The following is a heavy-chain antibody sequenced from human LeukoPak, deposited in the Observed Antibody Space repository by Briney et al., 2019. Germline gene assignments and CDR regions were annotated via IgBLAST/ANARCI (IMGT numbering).Heavy chain of an antibody. CDR2: ISSSSSYI. J-gene: IGHJ4*02. V-gene: IGHV3-21*01. CDR1: GFTFSSYS. Sequence: PGGSLRLSCAASGFTFSSYSMNWVRQAPGKGLEWVSAISSSSSYIYYADSVKGRFTISRDNAKNSLYLQMNSLRAEDTAVYYCASNPPAAESYWGQGTLVTVSS. D-gene: IGHD6-13*01. CDR3: ASNPPAAESY.